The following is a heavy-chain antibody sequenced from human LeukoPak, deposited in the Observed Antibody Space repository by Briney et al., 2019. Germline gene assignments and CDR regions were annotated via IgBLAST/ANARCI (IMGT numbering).Heavy chain of an antibody. CDR2: ISGSGGST. V-gene: IGHV3-23*01. CDR3: ANSPPGYCSSTSCYWNWFDP. J-gene: IGHJ5*02. D-gene: IGHD2-2*03. CDR1: GFTFSSYA. Sequence: GGPLRLSCAASGFTFSSYAMSWVRQAPGKGLEWVSAISGSGGSTYYADSVKGRFTISRDNSKNTRYLQMNSLRAEDTAVYYCANSPPGYCSSTSCYWNWFDPWGQGTLVTVSS.